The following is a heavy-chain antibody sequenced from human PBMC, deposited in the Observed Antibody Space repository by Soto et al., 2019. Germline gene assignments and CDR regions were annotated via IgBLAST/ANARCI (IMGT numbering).Heavy chain of an antibody. CDR3: ARALGTVVVLTPDTLDI. CDR2: INPDIGVT. J-gene: IGHJ3*02. CDR1: GYTFTNYY. V-gene: IGHV1-46*03. D-gene: IGHD2-21*01. Sequence: ASVKVSCKASGYTFTNYYINWVRQVPGQGLEWMGVINPDIGVTNYAQKFQGRVTMTRDTSTSTVSMELRSLRSEDTAVYYCARALGTVVVLTPDTLDISGQGTVVTVPS.